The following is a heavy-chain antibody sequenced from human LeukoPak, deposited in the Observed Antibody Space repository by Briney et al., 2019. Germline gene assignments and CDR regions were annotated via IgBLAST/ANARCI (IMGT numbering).Heavy chain of an antibody. Sequence: GGSLRLSCAASGFIFSSYNMNWVRQAPGKGLEWVSSINPNGDYIYYADSVKGRFTISRDNAKNSLYLQMTSLKAEDTAVYYCASSGMCGGGTCYDLYFDFWGQGTLVTVSS. CDR3: ASSGMCGGGTCYDLYFDF. V-gene: IGHV3-21*04. CDR2: INPNGDYI. CDR1: GFIFSSYN. D-gene: IGHD2-15*01. J-gene: IGHJ4*02.